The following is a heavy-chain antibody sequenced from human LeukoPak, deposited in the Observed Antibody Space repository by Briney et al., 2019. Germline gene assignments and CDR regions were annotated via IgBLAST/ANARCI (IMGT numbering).Heavy chain of an antibody. D-gene: IGHD1-26*01. J-gene: IGHJ4*02. V-gene: IGHV3-23*01. CDR1: GFTFSSYA. Sequence: PAGGSLRLSCAASGFTFSSYAMSWVRQAPGKGLEWVSAISGSGGSTYYADSVKGRFTISRDNSKNTLSLQMNSLRAEDTAVYYCAKERYRGGYFDYRRQGTLVTVSS. CDR3: AKERYRGGYFDY. CDR2: ISGSGGST.